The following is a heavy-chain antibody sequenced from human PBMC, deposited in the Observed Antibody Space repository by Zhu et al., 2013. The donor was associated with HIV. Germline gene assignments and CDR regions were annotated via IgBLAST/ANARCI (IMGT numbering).Heavy chain of an antibody. V-gene: IGHV1-69*01. Sequence: QVQLVQSGAEVKKPGSSVKVSCKASGGTFSSYAISWVRQAPGQGLEWMGGIIPIFGTANYAQKFQGRVTITADESTSTAYMELSSLRSEDTAVYYCARVASGPSIFEVGWFDPWGQGTLVTVSS. CDR1: GGTFSSYA. D-gene: IGHD3-3*01. CDR3: ARVASGPSIFEVGWFDP. J-gene: IGHJ5*02. CDR2: IIPIFGTA.